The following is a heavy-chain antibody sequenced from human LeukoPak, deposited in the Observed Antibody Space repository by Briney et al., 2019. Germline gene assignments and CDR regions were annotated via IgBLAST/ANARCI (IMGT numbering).Heavy chain of an antibody. CDR2: MNPNSGNT. V-gene: IGHV1-8*01. CDR1: GYTFTSYD. J-gene: IGHJ4*02. D-gene: IGHD5-12*01. Sequence: ASVKVSCKASGYTFTSYDINWVRQATGQGLEWMGWMNPNSGNTGYAQKFQGRVTMTRNTSISTAHMELSSLRSGATAVYYCARAAKWPRRFDYWGQGTLVTVSS. CDR3: ARAAKWPRRFDY.